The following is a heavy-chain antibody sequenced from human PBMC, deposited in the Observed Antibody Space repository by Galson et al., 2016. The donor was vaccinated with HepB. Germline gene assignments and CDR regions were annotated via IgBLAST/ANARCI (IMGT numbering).Heavy chain of an antibody. V-gene: IGHV3-21*01. Sequence: SLRLSCAASGFTFSSYSVNWVRQAPGKGLEWVSFIHSSGNYIYYADSVKGRFTISRDNANSSLYLEMNNLRAEDTAVYYCARPRPPYYYYGMDVWGKGTTVTVSS. CDR2: IHSSGNYI. CDR1: GFTFSSYS. J-gene: IGHJ6*04. CDR3: ARPRPPYYYYGMDV.